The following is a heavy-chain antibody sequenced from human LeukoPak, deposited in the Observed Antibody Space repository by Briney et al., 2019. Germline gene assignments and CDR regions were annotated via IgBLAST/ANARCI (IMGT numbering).Heavy chain of an antibody. CDR2: IYTSGST. CDR1: GGSISSSSYY. V-gene: IGHV4-61*02. J-gene: IGHJ4*02. CDR3: ARVGSSSSWPFFDY. D-gene: IGHD6-13*01. Sequence: SETLSLTCTVSGGSISSSSYYWGWIRQPAGKGLEWIGRIYTSGSTNYNPSLKSRVTMSVDTSKNQFSLKLSSVTAADTAVYYCARVGSSSSWPFFDYWGQGTLVTVSS.